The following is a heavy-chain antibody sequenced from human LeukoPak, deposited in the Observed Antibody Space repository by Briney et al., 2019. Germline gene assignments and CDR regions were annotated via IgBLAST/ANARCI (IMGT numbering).Heavy chain of an antibody. CDR3: ARDEDERCSSTSCSKFDY. Sequence: GGSLRLSCAASGFSFSSYAMSWVRQAPGKGLEWVSVISGGGGGTYFADSVKGRFTISRDNSKNTLYLQMNSLRAEDTAVYYCARDEDERCSSTSCSKFDYWGQGTLVTVSS. CDR2: ISGGGGGT. CDR1: GFSFSSYA. D-gene: IGHD2-2*01. V-gene: IGHV3-23*01. J-gene: IGHJ4*02.